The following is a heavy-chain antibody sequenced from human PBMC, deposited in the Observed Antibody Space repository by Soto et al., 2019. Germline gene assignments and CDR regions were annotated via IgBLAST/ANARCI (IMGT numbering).Heavy chain of an antibody. CDR2: IYHSGST. D-gene: IGHD3-9*01. Sequence: SETLSLTCTVSNGSISIDKFFWAWVRQHPGKGLEWIGYIYHSGSTYYNPSLQSRLTISIDTPKSQFSLKLTSVTAADTAVYYCAIDSTMTSAWRRLDVWGQGTTVPGAS. J-gene: IGHJ6*02. V-gene: IGHV4-31*03. CDR3: AIDSTMTSAWRRLDV. CDR1: NGSISIDKFF.